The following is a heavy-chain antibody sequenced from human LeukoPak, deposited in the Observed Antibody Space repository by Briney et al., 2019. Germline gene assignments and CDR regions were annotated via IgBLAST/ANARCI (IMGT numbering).Heavy chain of an antibody. CDR2: IIPIFGTA. CDR3: ARGVSGQSLSWFDP. Sequence: VASVKVSCKASGGTFSSYAISWVRQAPGQGLEWMGGIIPIFGTANYAQKFQGRVTITADESTSTAYMELSSLRSEDTAVYYCARGVSGQSLSWFDPWGQGTLVTVSS. D-gene: IGHD1-26*01. J-gene: IGHJ5*02. CDR1: GGTFSSYA. V-gene: IGHV1-69*13.